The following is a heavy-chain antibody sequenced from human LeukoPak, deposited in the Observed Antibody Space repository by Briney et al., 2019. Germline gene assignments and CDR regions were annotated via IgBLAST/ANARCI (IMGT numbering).Heavy chain of an antibody. CDR2: IYTSGST. V-gene: IGHV4-4*07. D-gene: IGHD4-17*01. CDR1: GGSIRSYY. CDR3: TRDTGTTGEVKFDP. J-gene: IGHJ5*02. Sequence: PSETLSLTCTVSGGSIRSYYWSWIRQPAGKGLEWIGRIYTSGSTTYNPSLKSRVTMSVDTSKSQFSLNLMSVTAADTAVYYCTRDTGTTGEVKFDPWGQGTLVTVSS.